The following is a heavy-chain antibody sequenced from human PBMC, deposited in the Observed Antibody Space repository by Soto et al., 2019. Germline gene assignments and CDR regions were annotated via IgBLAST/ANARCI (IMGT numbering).Heavy chain of an antibody. V-gene: IGHV1-18*01. CDR1: GYTFTNYG. CDR2: INTYNGNT. CDR3: ARDLLYSTRATVRFDI. D-gene: IGHD6-13*01. J-gene: IGHJ3*02. Sequence: VQLVQSGVEVKKPGASVKVSCKASGYTFTNYGIRWVRQAPGQGLEWMGWINTYNGNTNYAQKAQGRVTMTTETSTSTAYMELRSLRPDDTAVYYCARDLLYSTRATVRFDIWGQGTMLTVSS.